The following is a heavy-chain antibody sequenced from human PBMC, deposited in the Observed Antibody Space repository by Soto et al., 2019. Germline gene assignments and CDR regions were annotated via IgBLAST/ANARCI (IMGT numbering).Heavy chain of an antibody. V-gene: IGHV4-39*07. CDR3: ALMVGRGLWY. D-gene: IGHD2-8*01. J-gene: IGHJ4*02. CDR2: IYYSGST. CDR1: GGSISSSSYY. Sequence: SETLSLTCTVSGGSISSSSYYWGWIRQPPGKGLEWIGSIYYSGSTYYNPSLKSRVTISVDRSKNQFSLKLSSVTAADTAVYYCALMVGRGLWYWGQGTLVTVSS.